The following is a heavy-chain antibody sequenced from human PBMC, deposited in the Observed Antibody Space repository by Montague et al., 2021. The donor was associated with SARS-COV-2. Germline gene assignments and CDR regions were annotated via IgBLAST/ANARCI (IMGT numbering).Heavy chain of an antibody. D-gene: IGHD3-22*01. J-gene: IGHJ4*02. V-gene: IGHV4-59*01. CDR3: VREGRSSAYAMDY. Sequence: SETLSLTCTVSGASMHGSYWGWVRQTPGTGPEWIGNIYSSGSTHYNPSLKSRVTISVDTSKSQFSLRLTSVTAADTAVYYCVREGRSSAYAMDYWGQGTLVTVSS. CDR2: IYSSGST. CDR1: GASMHGSY.